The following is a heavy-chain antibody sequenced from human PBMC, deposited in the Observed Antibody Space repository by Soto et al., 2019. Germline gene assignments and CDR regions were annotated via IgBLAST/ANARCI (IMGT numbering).Heavy chain of an antibody. Sequence: GGSLRLSCAASGFTFSSHAMAWVRQAPGKGLEWVSAITNSGGSPYVADSVKGRFTISRDNSKNTVDLQMNSLRAEDTAVYYCAKDRLRDGASRQGFDYWGQGTLVTVSS. CDR1: GFTFSSHA. CDR3: AKDRLRDGASRQGFDY. J-gene: IGHJ4*02. V-gene: IGHV3-23*01. CDR2: ITNSGGSP. D-gene: IGHD6-6*01.